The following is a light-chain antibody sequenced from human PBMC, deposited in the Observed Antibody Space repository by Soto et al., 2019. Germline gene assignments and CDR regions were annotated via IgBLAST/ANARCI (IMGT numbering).Light chain of an antibody. CDR3: SSYTTSNTLCV. V-gene: IGLV2-14*01. CDR1: SSDVGYNY. CDR2: EVS. J-gene: IGLJ1*01. Sequence: QSALTQPASVSGSPGQSITISCTGTSSDVGYNYVSWYQHHPGKAPKLMIYEVSNRPSGVSNRFSGSKSGNTASLTISGLQAEDEADYYCSSYTTSNTLCVFGTGTKLT.